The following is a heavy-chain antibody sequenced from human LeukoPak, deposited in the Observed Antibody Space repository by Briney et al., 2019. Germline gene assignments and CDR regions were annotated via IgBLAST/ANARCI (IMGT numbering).Heavy chain of an antibody. J-gene: IGHJ4*02. D-gene: IGHD6-19*01. CDR2: IYYSGST. CDR1: GGSISSGGYY. Sequence: SETLSLTCTVSGGSISSGGYYWSWIRQHPGKGLEWIGYIYYSGSTYYDPSLKSRVTISVDTSKNQFSLKLSSVTAADTAVYYCARDLSSGWYDYWGQGTLVTVSS. V-gene: IGHV4-31*03. CDR3: ARDLSSGWYDY.